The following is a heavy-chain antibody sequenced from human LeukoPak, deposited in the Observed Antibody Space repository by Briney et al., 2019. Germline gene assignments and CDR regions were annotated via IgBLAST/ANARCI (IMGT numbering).Heavy chain of an antibody. CDR3: TRETTVTFPDAFDI. J-gene: IGHJ3*02. D-gene: IGHD4-17*01. CDR2: ISNSGYNT. V-gene: IGHV3-23*01. CDR1: GFTFSSYA. Sequence: GGSLRLSCAASGFTFSSYAMSWVRQAPGKGLEWISAISNSGYNTYYTDSVKGRFTISRDNSKNTLYLQMSSLRVEDTAIYYCTRETTVTFPDAFDIWGQGTMVTVSS.